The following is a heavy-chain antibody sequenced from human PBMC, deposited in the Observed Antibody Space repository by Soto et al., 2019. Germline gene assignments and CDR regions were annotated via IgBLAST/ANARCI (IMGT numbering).Heavy chain of an antibody. CDR2: ISGSGSTT. D-gene: IGHD6-13*01. Sequence: PGGSLRLSCAASGFTFNSYAMNWVRQAPGKGLEWVSTISGSGSTTYYGGSVKGRFTISRDNSENTLFLQMNSLRAEDTAVYYCARGGAAAVSRMDVGGQGPTVTVSS. J-gene: IGHJ6*02. CDR1: GFTFNSYA. V-gene: IGHV3-23*01. CDR3: ARGGAAAVSRMDV.